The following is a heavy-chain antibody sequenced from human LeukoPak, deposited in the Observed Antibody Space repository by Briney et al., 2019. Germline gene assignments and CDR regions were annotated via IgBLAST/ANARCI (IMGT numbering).Heavy chain of an antibody. CDR3: ARDHQDGVVATLMGECFDY. Sequence: GASVKVSCKASGYTFTSYGISWVRQAPGQGLERMGWISAYNGNTNYAQKLQGRVTMTTDTSTSTAYMELRSLRSDDTAVYYCARDHQDGVVATLMGECFDYWGQGTLVTVSS. J-gene: IGHJ4*02. V-gene: IGHV1-18*04. CDR1: GYTFTSYG. CDR2: ISAYNGNT. D-gene: IGHD2-8*01.